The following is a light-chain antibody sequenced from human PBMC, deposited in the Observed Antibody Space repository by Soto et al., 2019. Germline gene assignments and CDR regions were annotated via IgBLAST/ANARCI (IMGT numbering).Light chain of an antibody. CDR1: QSISSN. J-gene: IGKJ4*01. CDR3: QQYNNWTRAT. Sequence: DIVMTQSPATLSVSPGERATLSCRASQSISSNLAWYQQKPGQAPRLLMFRTSSRATGFPARFSGSGSGTEFNLTISSLQSEDFGVYYCQQYNNWTRATFGGGTKVDI. V-gene: IGKV3-15*01. CDR2: RTS.